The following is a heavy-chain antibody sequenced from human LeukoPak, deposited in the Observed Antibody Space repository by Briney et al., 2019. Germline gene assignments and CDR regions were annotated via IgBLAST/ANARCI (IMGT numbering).Heavy chain of an antibody. J-gene: IGHJ5*02. Sequence: SETLSLTCTVSGGSISSYYWSWIRQPAGKGLEWIGRIYTSGSTNYNPSLKSRVTMSVDTSKNQFSLKLSSVTAADTAVYYCARGRRPPLRGWFDPWGQGTLVTVSS. CDR3: ARGRRPPLRGWFDP. D-gene: IGHD3-16*01. CDR1: GGSISSYY. V-gene: IGHV4-4*07. CDR2: IYTSGST.